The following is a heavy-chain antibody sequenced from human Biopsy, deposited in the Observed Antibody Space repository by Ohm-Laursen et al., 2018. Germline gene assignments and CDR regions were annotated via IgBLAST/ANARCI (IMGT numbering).Heavy chain of an antibody. V-gene: IGHV3-48*03. D-gene: IGHD2-21*01. CDR3: TRLAYYYYYGMDV. CDR2: ITGSSSTI. CDR1: GFTFNSHE. Sequence: GSLRLSCSAPGFTFNSHEMNWVRQAPGKGLEGISYITGSSSTIYYADSVKGRFTISRDNAKNSLYLQMNSLRAEDTAVYYCTRLAYYYYYGMDVWGQGTTVTVSS. J-gene: IGHJ6*02.